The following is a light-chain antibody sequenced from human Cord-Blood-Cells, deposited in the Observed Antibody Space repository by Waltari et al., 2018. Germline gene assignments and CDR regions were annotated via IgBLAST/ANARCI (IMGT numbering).Light chain of an antibody. CDR2: SSNQWPPRTSTWILICGRI. V-gene: IGLV1-44*01. Sequence: QSVLTQPPSASGTPGQRVTISCSGSSSNTASNTVNWYQQLPGTAPKRPIYSSNQWPPRTSTWILICGRIQRPSGAPDRFSGSMSGPSGSLASSGGQVADGEGYYCASWDDSRSGSWVFGGGTKLTVL. J-gene: IGLJ3*02. CDR3: ASWDDSRSGSWV. CDR1: SSNTASNT.